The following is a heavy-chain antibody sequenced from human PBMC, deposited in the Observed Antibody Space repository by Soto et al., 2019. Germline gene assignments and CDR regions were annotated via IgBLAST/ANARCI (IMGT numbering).Heavy chain of an antibody. D-gene: IGHD5-18*01. CDR1: GFTFRSYA. CDR3: ARPSRGYSYRSRYDYGMDV. Sequence: QVQLVESGGGVVQPGRSLRLFCAASGFTFRSYAMHWVRQAPGKGLEWVAVMSYDGDNKYYADSVKGRFTISRDNSKNTLYVQMNSLRAEDTAVYYCARPSRGYSYRSRYDYGMDVWGLGTTVTVSS. J-gene: IGHJ6*02. V-gene: IGHV3-30-3*01. CDR2: MSYDGDNK.